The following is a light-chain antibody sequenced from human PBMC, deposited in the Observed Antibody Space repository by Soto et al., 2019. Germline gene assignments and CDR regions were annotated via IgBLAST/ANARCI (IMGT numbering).Light chain of an antibody. CDR3: QQSYSTPRT. CDR1: QSISSY. CDR2: AAS. J-gene: IGKJ4*01. Sequence: DIQMTQSPSSVSASVGDRVTITCRASQSISSYLNWYQQKPGKARKLLIYAASSLQSGVPSRFSGSGSGTDFTLTISSLQPEDFATYYCQQSYSTPRTFGGGTKVDIK. V-gene: IGKV1-39*01.